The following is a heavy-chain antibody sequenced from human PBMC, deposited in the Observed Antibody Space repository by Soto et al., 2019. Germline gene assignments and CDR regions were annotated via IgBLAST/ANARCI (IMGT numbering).Heavy chain of an antibody. D-gene: IGHD3-10*01. CDR3: ARHNYGSGSTYFDY. V-gene: IGHV4-59*08. J-gene: IGHJ4*02. CDR2: IYYSGST. CDR1: GGSISSYY. Sequence: SETLSLTCTASGGSISSYYWSWIRQPPGKGLEWIGYIYYSGSTNYNPSLKSRVTISVDTSKSQFSLKLNSMTAADTAVYYCARHNYGSGSTYFDYWGQGTLVTVSS.